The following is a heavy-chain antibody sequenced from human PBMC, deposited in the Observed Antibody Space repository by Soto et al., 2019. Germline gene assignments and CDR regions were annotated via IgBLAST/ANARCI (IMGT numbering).Heavy chain of an antibody. J-gene: IGHJ4*02. V-gene: IGHV3-23*01. CDR2: ISGSGGST. CDR1: GFTLSSYA. Sequence: GGPLGLSCAASGFTLSSYAMSWVRQAPGKGLEWVSAISGSGGSTYYADSVKGRFTISRDNSKNTLYLQMNSLRAEDTAVYYCAKAPWNDPDSFDYWGQGTLVTVSS. D-gene: IGHD1-1*01. CDR3: AKAPWNDPDSFDY.